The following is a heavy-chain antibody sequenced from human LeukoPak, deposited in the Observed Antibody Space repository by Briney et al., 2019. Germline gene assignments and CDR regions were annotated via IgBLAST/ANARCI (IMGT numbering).Heavy chain of an antibody. CDR2: IIPIFGTA. CDR3: AREIITMVRGVIID. Sequence: GASVKVSCKASGYTFTSYAMNWVRQAPGQGLEWMGGIIPIFGTANYAQKFQGRVTITADESTSTAYMELSSLRSEDTAVYYCAREIITMVRGVIIDWGQGTLVTVSS. V-gene: IGHV1-69*13. D-gene: IGHD3-10*01. J-gene: IGHJ4*02. CDR1: GYTFTSYA.